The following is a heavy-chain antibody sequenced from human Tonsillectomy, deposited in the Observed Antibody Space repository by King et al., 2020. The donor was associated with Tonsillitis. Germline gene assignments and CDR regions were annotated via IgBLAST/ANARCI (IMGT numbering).Heavy chain of an antibody. D-gene: IGHD3-22*01. CDR1: GFSLSTSEVG. Sequence: TLKESGPPLVNPTQTLTLTCTFSGFSLSTSEVGVGWIRQPPGKALEWLALIYWISDKRYSPSLKSRHTITKNTSKNQVVLTMTNMDPVDTAPYYCVHKLRDSSGYVYWGQGTLVTVSS. CDR3: VHKLRDSSGYVY. J-gene: IGHJ4*02. V-gene: IGHV2-5*01. CDR2: IYWISDK.